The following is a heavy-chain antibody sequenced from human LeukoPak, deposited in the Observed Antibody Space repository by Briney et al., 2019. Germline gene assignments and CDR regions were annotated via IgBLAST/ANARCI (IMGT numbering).Heavy chain of an antibody. J-gene: IGHJ4*02. Sequence: EASVKVSCKASGYTLTSFSISWVRQAPGQGLEWMGGNIPIFDTANYAQKFQGRVTIIADKSTTTAYMELRGLRSDDTAVYYCARSNTSGYYPPTLRCWGQGTLVTVSS. V-gene: IGHV1-69*06. D-gene: IGHD3-22*01. CDR3: ARSNTSGYYPPTLRC. CDR1: GYTLTSFS. CDR2: NIPIFDTA.